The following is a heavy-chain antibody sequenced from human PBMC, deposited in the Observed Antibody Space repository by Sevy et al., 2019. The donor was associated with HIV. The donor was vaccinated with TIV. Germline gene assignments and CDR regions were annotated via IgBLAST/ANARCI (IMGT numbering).Heavy chain of an antibody. J-gene: IGHJ6*02. Sequence: GGSLRLSCAGSGFTFSHAWMTWVRQAQGKGLEWVGRFKSKTAGGTTDYSAPVKGRFTISRDDSETTMYLQMNSLKTEDTAVYYCTNEVYGDLSYGMDVWGQGTTVTVSS. V-gene: IGHV3-15*05. CDR1: GFTFSHAW. CDR2: FKSKTAGGTT. D-gene: IGHD4-17*01. CDR3: TNEVYGDLSYGMDV.